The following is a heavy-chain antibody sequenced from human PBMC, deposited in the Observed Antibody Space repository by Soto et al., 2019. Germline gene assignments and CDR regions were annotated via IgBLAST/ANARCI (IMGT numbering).Heavy chain of an antibody. Sequence: PSETLSLTCTVSGGSVSSYYWSWVRQPPGKRPEWIAYIYNGGTTNYNPSLKSRLTISLDTSKNQFSLKLSSVTAADTALFYCARARGSYYNFDYWGQGTLVTVSS. CDR3: ARARGSYYNFDY. CDR2: IYNGGTT. V-gene: IGHV4-59*02. CDR1: GGSVSSYY. J-gene: IGHJ4*02. D-gene: IGHD3-10*01.